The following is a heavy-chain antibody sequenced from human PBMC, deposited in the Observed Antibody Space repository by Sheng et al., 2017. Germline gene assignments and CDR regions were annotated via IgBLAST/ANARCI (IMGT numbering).Heavy chain of an antibody. CDR3: ARAYDF. V-gene: IGHV4-39*07. CDR1: GDSISSSN. Sequence: QLQLQESGPGLVKPSETLSLTCSVSGDSISSSNWGWIRQPPGKGLEWIGTIYSSGSTYYNPSLWSRVTISVDTSKNQLSLKLSSVTAADTAVYYCARAYDFWGQGXLVTGLL. J-gene: IGHJ4*02. CDR2: IYSSGST.